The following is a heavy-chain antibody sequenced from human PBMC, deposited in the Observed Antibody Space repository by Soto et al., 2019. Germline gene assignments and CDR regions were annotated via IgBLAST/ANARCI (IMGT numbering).Heavy chain of an antibody. V-gene: IGHV1-69*13. CDR3: ARDWNYKAMHRGFDP. D-gene: IGHD5-18*01. CDR2: IIPIFGTA. Sequence: SVKVSCKASGGTFSSYAISWVRQAPGQGLEWMGGIIPIFGTANYAQKFQGRVTITADESTSTAYMELSSLRSEDTAVYYCARDWNYKAMHRGFDPWGQGTLVTVSS. CDR1: GGTFSSYA. J-gene: IGHJ5*02.